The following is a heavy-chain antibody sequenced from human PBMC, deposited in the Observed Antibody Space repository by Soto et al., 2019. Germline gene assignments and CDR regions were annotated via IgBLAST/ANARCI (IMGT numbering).Heavy chain of an antibody. CDR1: GFTFSHYA. CDR2: LSASGDST. CDR3: AKDAYSSGWLIDY. D-gene: IGHD6-19*01. V-gene: IGHV3-23*01. J-gene: IGHJ4*02. Sequence: GGSLRLSCAASGFTFSHYAMSWVRQGPGKGLEWVSLLSASGDSTYYADSVKGRFTISRDNSKNTLYLQMNSLRAEDTAVYYCAKDAYSSGWLIDYWGQGTLVTSPQ.